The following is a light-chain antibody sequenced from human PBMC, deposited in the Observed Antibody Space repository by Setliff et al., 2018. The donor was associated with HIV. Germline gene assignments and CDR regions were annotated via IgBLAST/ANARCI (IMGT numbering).Light chain of an antibody. CDR2: DVS. J-gene: IGLJ1*01. CDR1: RSNIGAGYD. Sequence: QSVLTQPPSVSGAPGQRVTISCTGSRSNIGAGYDVQWYQQLPGTAPKLMIYDVSKRPSGVSNRFSGSKSGNTASLTISGLQAEDEADYHCSSYTGRSTFVFGTGTKVTVL. V-gene: IGLV1-40*01. CDR3: SSYTGRSTFV.